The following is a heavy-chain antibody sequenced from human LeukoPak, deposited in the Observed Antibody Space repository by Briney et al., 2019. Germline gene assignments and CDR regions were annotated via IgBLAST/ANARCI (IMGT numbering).Heavy chain of an antibody. J-gene: IGHJ4*02. CDR3: ARDSMGATEYFDY. D-gene: IGHD1-26*01. V-gene: IGHV4-39*07. CDR2: IDYSGNT. CDR1: GDSSSNSIYY. Sequence: SETLSLTCAVSGDSSSNSIYYWGWVRQPPGKGLEWIGTIDYSGNTYYNPSLKSRATISTDTSSSQFSLNLSSVTAADTAVYYCARDSMGATEYFDYWGQGTLVTVSS.